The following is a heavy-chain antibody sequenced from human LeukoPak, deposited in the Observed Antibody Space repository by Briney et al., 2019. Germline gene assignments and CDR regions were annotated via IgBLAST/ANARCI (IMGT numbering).Heavy chain of an antibody. Sequence: LGEPLNTSAQGSGYSFTGYWIGGVRHIPGKGMEWMGIINPVDSDTRYSPSFQGQVTISADKPISTAYLHSSSLKASDTAMYYCARLWEVGGSSWYDAPSYLDYWGQGTLVTVSS. CDR1: GYSFTGYW. J-gene: IGHJ4*02. CDR3: ARLWEVGGSSWYDAPSYLDY. V-gene: IGHV5-51*04. D-gene: IGHD6-13*01. CDR2: INPVDSDT.